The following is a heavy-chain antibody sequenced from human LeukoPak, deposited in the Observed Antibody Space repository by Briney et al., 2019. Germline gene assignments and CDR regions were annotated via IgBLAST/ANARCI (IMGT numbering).Heavy chain of an antibody. J-gene: IGHJ4*01. CDR3: ARLDKGIKAAHFDY. CDR2: ISYSGST. D-gene: IGHD6-25*01. V-gene: IGHV4-39*01. CDR1: GGSISSSDFN. Sequence: SETLSLTCTVSGGSISSSDFNWGWIRQPPGKGLEWIGVISYSGSTYYNPSLKSRVTISVDASKSHFSLKLSSVTAADTAIYYCARLDKGIKAAHFDYWGQEPWSPSPQ.